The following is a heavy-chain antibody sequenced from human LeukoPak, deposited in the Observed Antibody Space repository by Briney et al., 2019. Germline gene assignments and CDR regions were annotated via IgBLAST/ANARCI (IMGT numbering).Heavy chain of an antibody. CDR3: VKGRTGSRYSAMDV. Sequence: GGSLRLSCAASGFTFNNYAMSWVRQAPGKGLEWVSVITGLSANIDYAESVKGRFTISRDNSKNTLYLQMNSLRAEDTALYYCVKGRTGSRYSAMDVWAKGTTVTVSS. D-gene: IGHD3-9*01. J-gene: IGHJ6*04. CDR2: ITGLSANI. CDR1: GFTFNNYA. V-gene: IGHV3-23*01.